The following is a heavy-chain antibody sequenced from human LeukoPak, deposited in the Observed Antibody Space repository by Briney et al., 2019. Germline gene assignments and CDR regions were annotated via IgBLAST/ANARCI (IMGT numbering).Heavy chain of an antibody. V-gene: IGHV1-8*01. J-gene: IGHJ4*02. CDR2: MNPNSGNT. D-gene: IGHD6-13*01. CDR1: GYTFTSYD. CDR3: ARSGGAAAGTFDY. Sequence: GASVKVSCKASGYTFTSYDINWVRQATGQGLEWMGWMNPNSGNTGYAQKFQGRVTMTRDTSTSTVYMELSSLRSEDTAVYYCARSGGAAAGTFDYWGQGTLVTVSS.